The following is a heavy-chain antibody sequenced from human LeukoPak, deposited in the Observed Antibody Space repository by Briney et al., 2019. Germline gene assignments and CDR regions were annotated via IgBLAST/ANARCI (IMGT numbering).Heavy chain of an antibody. D-gene: IGHD3-10*01. CDR3: ASGSLWFGELYFDY. Sequence: GGSLRLSCAASGFTVSSNYMSWVRQAPGKGLEWVSVIYSGGSTYYADSVKGRFTISRDNSKNTLYLQMNSLRAEDTAVYYCASGSLWFGELYFDYWGQGTLVTVSS. V-gene: IGHV3-53*01. CDR2: IYSGGST. J-gene: IGHJ4*02. CDR1: GFTVSSNY.